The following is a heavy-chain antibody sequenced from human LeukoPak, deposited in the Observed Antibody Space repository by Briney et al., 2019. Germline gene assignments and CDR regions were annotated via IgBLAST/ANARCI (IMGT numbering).Heavy chain of an antibody. D-gene: IGHD3-3*01. CDR2: IYTSGST. CDR3: ARETLGLLEWLLSDAFDI. CDR1: GGSISSGSYY. J-gene: IGHJ3*02. V-gene: IGHV4-61*02. Sequence: PSETLSLTCTVSGGSISSGSYYWSWIRQPAGKGLEWIGRIYTSGSTNYIPSLKSRVTISVDTSKNQFSLKLSSVTAADTAVYYCARETLGLLEWLLSDAFDIWGQGTMVTVSS.